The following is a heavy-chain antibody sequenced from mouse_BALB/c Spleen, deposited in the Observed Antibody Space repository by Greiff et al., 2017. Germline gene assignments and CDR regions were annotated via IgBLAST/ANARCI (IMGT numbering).Heavy chain of an antibody. CDR2: ISTYYGDA. CDR3: ARSHYGSSPWFAY. Sequence: QVQLQQSGAELVRPGVSVKISCKGSGYTFTDYAMHWVKQSHAKSLEWIGVISTYYGDASYNQKFKGKATMTVDKSSSTAYMELARLTSEDSAIYYCARSHYGSSPWFAYWGQGTLVTVSA. CDR1: GYTFTDYA. V-gene: IGHV1S137*01. D-gene: IGHD1-1*01. J-gene: IGHJ3*01.